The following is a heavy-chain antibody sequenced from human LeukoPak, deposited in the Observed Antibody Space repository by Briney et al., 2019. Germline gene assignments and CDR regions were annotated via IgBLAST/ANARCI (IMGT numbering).Heavy chain of an antibody. CDR3: SRDFNGRNDF. V-gene: IGHV3-74*01. CDR2: INPDGSRT. D-gene: IGHD1-14*01. J-gene: IGHJ4*02. CDR1: GFPFTRNW. Sequence: GPLRLSLAAPGFPFTRNWVQWGRQGPGKGPVWVSRINPDGSRTDYAESVKGRFTISRDNAKNTLSLEMNSLGDEDTAVYYCSRDFNGRNDFWGQGTLVTVSS.